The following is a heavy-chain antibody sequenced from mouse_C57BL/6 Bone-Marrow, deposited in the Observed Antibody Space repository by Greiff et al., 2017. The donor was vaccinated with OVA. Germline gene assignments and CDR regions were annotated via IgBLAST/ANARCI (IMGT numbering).Heavy chain of an antibody. V-gene: IGHV5-4*01. Sequence: DVKLVESGGGLVKPGGSLKLSCAASGFTFSSYAMSWVRQTPEKRLEWVATISDGGSYTYYPDNVKGRFTISRDNAKNNLYLQMSHLKSEDTAMYYCARDRELRPFDYWGQGTTLTVSS. D-gene: IGHD3-2*02. J-gene: IGHJ2*01. CDR2: ISDGGSYT. CDR3: ARDRELRPFDY. CDR1: GFTFSSYA.